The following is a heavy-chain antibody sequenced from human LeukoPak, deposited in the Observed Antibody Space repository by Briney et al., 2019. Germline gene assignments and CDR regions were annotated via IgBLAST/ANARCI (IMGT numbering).Heavy chain of an antibody. D-gene: IGHD1-26*01. CDR3: ARQPLSGSGVGAFDI. J-gene: IGHJ3*02. CDR1: GYSFTSYW. CDR2: IYPGDSDT. Sequence: GESLKISCKGSGYSFTSYWIGWVRQMPGKGLEWMGIIYPGDSDTRYGPSFQGQVTISADKSISTAYLQWSSLKASDTAMYYCARQPLSGSGVGAFDIWGQGTMVTVSS. V-gene: IGHV5-51*01.